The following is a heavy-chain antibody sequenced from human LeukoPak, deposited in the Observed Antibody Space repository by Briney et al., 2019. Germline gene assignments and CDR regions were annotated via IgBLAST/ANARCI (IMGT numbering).Heavy chain of an antibody. D-gene: IGHD4-23*01. J-gene: IGHJ2*01. V-gene: IGHV5-51*01. CDR3: ARRVVNNRNWYFNL. Sequence: GESLKISCKGSGYRFTNYWIGWVRQMPGKGLEWMGIIYPGDSNTRYSPSFQGQVTISADKSINTAYVQWSSLKASDTAMYYCARRVVNNRNWYFNLWGRGTLVTVPS. CDR2: IYPGDSNT. CDR1: GYRFTNYW.